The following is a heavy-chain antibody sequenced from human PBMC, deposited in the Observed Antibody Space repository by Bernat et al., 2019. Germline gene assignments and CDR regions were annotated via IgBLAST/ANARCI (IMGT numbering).Heavy chain of an antibody. CDR3: AKMGGGWLVFDY. D-gene: IGHD6-19*01. J-gene: IGHJ4*02. V-gene: IGHV3-33*06. CDR2: IWYDGSNK. CDR1: GFSFSSYG. Sequence: QVQLVESGGGVVQPGRSLRLSCAASGFSFSSYGMHWVRQAPGKGLEWVAVIWYDGSNKYYADSVKGRFTISRDNSKNTLYLQMNSLRAEDTAVYYCAKMGGGWLVFDYWGQGTLVTVSS.